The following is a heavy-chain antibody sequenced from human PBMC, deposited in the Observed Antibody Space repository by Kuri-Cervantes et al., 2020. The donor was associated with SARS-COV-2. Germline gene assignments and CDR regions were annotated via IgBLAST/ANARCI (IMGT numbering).Heavy chain of an antibody. CDR3: ARDSGWGAVAGTSCLVY. V-gene: IGHV1-69*13. Sequence: SVKVSCKASGGTFSSYAISWVRQAPGQGLEWMGGIIPIFGTANYAQKFQGRVTITADESTSTAYMELSSLRSEDTAVYYCARDSGWGAVAGTSCLVYWGQGTLVTVSS. J-gene: IGHJ4*02. D-gene: IGHD6-19*01. CDR2: IIPIFGTA. CDR1: GGTFSSYA.